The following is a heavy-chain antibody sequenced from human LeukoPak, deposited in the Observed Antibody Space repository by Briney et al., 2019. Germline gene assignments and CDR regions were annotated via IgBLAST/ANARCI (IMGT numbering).Heavy chain of an antibody. Sequence: GGSLRLSCAASGFTFSSYAMSWVRQAPGKGLEWVSAISGSGGSTYYADSVKGRFTISRDNSKNTLCLQMNSLRAEDTAVYYCAKGHISGYCSSTSCYGVVDYFDYWGQGTLVTVSS. CDR2: ISGSGGST. V-gene: IGHV3-23*01. D-gene: IGHD2-2*01. CDR1: GFTFSSYA. CDR3: AKGHISGYCSSTSCYGVVDYFDY. J-gene: IGHJ4*02.